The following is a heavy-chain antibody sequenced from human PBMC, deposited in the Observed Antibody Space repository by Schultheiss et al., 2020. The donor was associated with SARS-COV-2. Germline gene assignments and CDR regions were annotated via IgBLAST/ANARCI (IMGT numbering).Heavy chain of an antibody. D-gene: IGHD3-10*01. CDR3: ARADYYGSGSYFLPVRYYYYYAMDV. J-gene: IGHJ6*02. V-gene: IGHV1-18*01. CDR2: ISAYNGNT. Sequence: ASVKVSCKASGGTFTSYGISWVRQAPGQGLEWMGWISAYNGNTNYAQKLQGRVTMTTDTSTSTAYMELRSLRSDDKAVYYCARADYYGSGSYFLPVRYYYYYAMDVWGQGTTVTVSS. CDR1: GGTFTSYG.